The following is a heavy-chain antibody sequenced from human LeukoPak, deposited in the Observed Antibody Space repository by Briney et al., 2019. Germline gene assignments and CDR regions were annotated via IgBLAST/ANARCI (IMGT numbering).Heavy chain of an antibody. D-gene: IGHD6-19*01. CDR1: GGSFSGYY. V-gene: IGHV4-34*01. Sequence: SETLSLTCAVYGGSFSGYYWSWIRQPPGKGLEWIGEINHSGSTNYNPSLKSRVTISVDTSKNQFSLKLSSATAADTAVYYCARYSRRQWLVQYYFDYWGQGTLVTVSS. CDR3: ARYSRRQWLVQYYFDY. CDR2: INHSGST. J-gene: IGHJ4*02.